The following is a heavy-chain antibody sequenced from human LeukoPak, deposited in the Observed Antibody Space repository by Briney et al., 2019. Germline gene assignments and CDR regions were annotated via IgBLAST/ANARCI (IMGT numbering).Heavy chain of an antibody. CDR3: ARRSAAKDAFDI. D-gene: IGHD6-25*01. V-gene: IGHV3-30*02. J-gene: IGHJ3*02. CDR1: GFTFSSYG. CDR2: IRYDGSNK. Sequence: GGSLRLSCAASGFTFSSYGMHWVRQAPGKGLGWVTFIRYDGSNKYYTDSVKGRFTISRDNSYKTLYLQMNSLRAEDTAVYYCARRSAAKDAFDIWGQGTKVTVSS.